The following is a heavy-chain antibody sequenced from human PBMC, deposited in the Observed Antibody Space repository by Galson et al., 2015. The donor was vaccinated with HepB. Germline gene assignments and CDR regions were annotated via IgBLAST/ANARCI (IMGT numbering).Heavy chain of an antibody. Sequence: SLRLSCAASGFTFSSYAMSWVRQAPGKGLEWVSAISGSGGSTYYADSVKGRFTISRDNSKNTLYLQMNSLRAEDTAVYYCAKGVYYDSSGYYYPFDYWGQGTLVTVSS. CDR3: AKGVYYDSSGYYYPFDY. V-gene: IGHV3-23*01. D-gene: IGHD3-22*01. CDR1: GFTFSSYA. J-gene: IGHJ4*02. CDR2: ISGSGGST.